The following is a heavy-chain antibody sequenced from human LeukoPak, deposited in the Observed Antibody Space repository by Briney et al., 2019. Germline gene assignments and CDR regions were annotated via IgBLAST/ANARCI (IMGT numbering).Heavy chain of an antibody. J-gene: IGHJ4*02. CDR2: IYTSGST. CDR1: GGSISSGSYY. Sequence: PSQTLSLTCTASGGSISSGSYYWSWIRQPAGKGLEWIVRIYTSGSTNYNPSLKSRVTISVDTSKNQFSLKLSSVTAADTAVYYCAREEATYYYDSSGFGDWGQGTLVTVSS. D-gene: IGHD3-22*01. V-gene: IGHV4-61*02. CDR3: AREEATYYYDSSGFGD.